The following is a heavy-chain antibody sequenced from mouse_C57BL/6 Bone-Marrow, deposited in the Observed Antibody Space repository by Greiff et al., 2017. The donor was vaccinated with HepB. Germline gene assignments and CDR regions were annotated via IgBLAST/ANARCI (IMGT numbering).Heavy chain of an antibody. J-gene: IGHJ4*01. Sequence: EVQGVESGGGLVKPGGSLKLSCAASGFTFSSYAMSWVRQTPEKRLEWVATISDGGSYTYYPDNVKGRFTISRDNAKNNLYLQMSHLKSEDTAMYYCARGGNYGNSYAMDYWGQGTSVTVSS. D-gene: IGHD2-1*01. CDR3: ARGGNYGNSYAMDY. CDR1: GFTFSSYA. CDR2: ISDGGSYT. V-gene: IGHV5-4*01.